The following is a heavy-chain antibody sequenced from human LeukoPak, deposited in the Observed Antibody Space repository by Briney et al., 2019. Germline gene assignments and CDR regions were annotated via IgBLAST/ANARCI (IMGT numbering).Heavy chain of an antibody. J-gene: IGHJ4*02. CDR2: IIPIFGTA. V-gene: IGHV1-69*13. CDR1: GYTFTSYY. Sequence: SVKVSCKASGYTFTSYYMHWVRQAPGQGLEWMGGIIPIFGTANYAQKFQGRVTITADESTSTAYMELSSLRSEDTAVYYCARGEGYDFWSGYYMLDYWGQGTLVTVSS. D-gene: IGHD3-3*01. CDR3: ARGEGYDFWSGYYMLDY.